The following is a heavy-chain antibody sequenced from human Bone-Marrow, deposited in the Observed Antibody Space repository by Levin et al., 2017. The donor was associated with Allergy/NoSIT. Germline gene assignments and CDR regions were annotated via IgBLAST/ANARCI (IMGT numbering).Heavy chain of an antibody. CDR2: INSDGSST. CDR3: ARASGNPRMDV. J-gene: IGHJ6*04. V-gene: IGHV3-74*01. Sequence: SCAASGFTFSSYWMHWVRQAPGKGLVWVSRINSDGSSTSYADSVKGRFTISRDNAKNTLYLQMNSLRAEDTAVYYCARASGNPRMDVWGKGTTVTVSS. D-gene: IGHD3-10*01. CDR1: GFTFSSYW.